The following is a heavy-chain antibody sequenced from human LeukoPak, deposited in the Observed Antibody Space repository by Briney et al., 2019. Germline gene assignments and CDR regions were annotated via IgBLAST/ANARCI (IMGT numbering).Heavy chain of an antibody. CDR1: GFTFSNYG. CDR2: IRYDGNNK. D-gene: IGHD4-23*01. CDR3: ARGARKGDDYGGFFDY. Sequence: GGSLRLSCGASGFTFSNYGMLWVRQAPGKGLEWVAFIRYDGNNKLYADSVEGRFTISRDNSKNTLYLQMNSLRAEDTAVYYCARGARKGDDYGGFFDYWGQGTLVTVSS. J-gene: IGHJ4*02. V-gene: IGHV3-30*02.